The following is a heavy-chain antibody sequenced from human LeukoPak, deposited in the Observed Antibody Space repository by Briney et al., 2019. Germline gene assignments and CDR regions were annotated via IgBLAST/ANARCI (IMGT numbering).Heavy chain of an antibody. J-gene: IGHJ4*02. CDR3: ARGVEYYDFWSGYSDLYYFDY. CDR2: IGTAGDT. Sequence: PGGSLRPSCAASGFTFSSYDMHWVRQATGKGLKWVSAIGTAGDTYYPGSVKGRFTISRENAKNSLYLQMNSLRAGDTAVYYCARGVEYYDFWSGYSDLYYFDYWGQGTLVTVSS. D-gene: IGHD3-3*01. V-gene: IGHV3-13*01. CDR1: GFTFSSYD.